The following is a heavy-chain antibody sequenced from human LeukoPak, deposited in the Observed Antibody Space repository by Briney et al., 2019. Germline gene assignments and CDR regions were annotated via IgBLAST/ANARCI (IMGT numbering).Heavy chain of an antibody. D-gene: IGHD3-22*01. CDR3: ARYGNYYDSSGYASYYFDY. Sequence: SETLSLTCTVSGGSISSSSYYWGWIRQPPGKGLEWIGSIYYSGSTYYNPSLKSRVTISVDTSKNQFSLKLSSVTAADTAVYYCARYGNYYDSSGYASYYFDYWGQGTLVTVPS. CDR1: GGSISSSSYY. J-gene: IGHJ4*02. V-gene: IGHV4-39*01. CDR2: IYYSGST.